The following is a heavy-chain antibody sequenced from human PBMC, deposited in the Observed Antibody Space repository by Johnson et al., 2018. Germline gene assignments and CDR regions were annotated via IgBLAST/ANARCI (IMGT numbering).Heavy chain of an antibody. D-gene: IGHD3-9*01. CDR1: GFTFDDYA. V-gene: IGHV3-9*01. CDR3: GKDGRLLRYFDWAFIFQH. J-gene: IGHJ1*01. CDR2: IDWNSGSI. Sequence: VQLVESGGGLVQPGGSLRLSCAASGFTFDDYAVHWVRQAPGKGLEWVSGIDWNSGSIGYADSVKGRFTISRDNSKNTLYLQRNSLRAEETAVYNCGKDGRLLRYFDWAFIFQHWGQGTLVTVSS.